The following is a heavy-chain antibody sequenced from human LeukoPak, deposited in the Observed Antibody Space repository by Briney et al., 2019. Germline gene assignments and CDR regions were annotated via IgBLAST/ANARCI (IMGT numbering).Heavy chain of an antibody. CDR2: INPNSGGT. J-gene: IGHJ4*02. CDR3: ARYIAYNKYFDY. Sequence: ASVKVSCKASGYTFTGYYMHWVRQAPGQGLEWMGWINPNSGGTNYAQKFQGRVTMTRDTSISAAYMELSRLTSDDTDVYYCARYIAYNKYFDYWGQGTLVTVSS. CDR1: GYTFTGYY. D-gene: IGHD5-24*01. V-gene: IGHV1-2*02.